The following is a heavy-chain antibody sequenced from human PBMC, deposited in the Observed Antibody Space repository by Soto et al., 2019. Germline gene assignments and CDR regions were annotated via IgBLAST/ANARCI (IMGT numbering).Heavy chain of an antibody. CDR1: GFTFSSYA. V-gene: IGHV3-30-3*01. Sequence: GSLRLSCAASGFTFSSYAMHWVRQAPGKGLEWVAVISYDGSNKYYADSVKGRFTISRDNSKNTLYLQMNSLRAEDTAVYYCAREMYYYDSSGYYPSGNFDYWGQGTLVTVSS. CDR2: ISYDGSNK. CDR3: AREMYYYDSSGYYPSGNFDY. D-gene: IGHD3-22*01. J-gene: IGHJ4*02.